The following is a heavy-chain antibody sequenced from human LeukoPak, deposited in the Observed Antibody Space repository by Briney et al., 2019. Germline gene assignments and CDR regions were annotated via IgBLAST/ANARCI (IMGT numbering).Heavy chain of an antibody. CDR3: ARVWEKGWELPTDY. V-gene: IGHV3-23*01. Sequence: AGGSLRLSCAASGFTFSSYAMSWVRQAPGKGLEWVSAISGSGGSTYYADSVKGRFTISRDNFKKTLYLQMNSLRAEDTAVYYCARVWEKGWELPTDYWGQGTLVTVSS. J-gene: IGHJ4*02. CDR1: GFTFSSYA. CDR2: ISGSGGST. D-gene: IGHD1-26*01.